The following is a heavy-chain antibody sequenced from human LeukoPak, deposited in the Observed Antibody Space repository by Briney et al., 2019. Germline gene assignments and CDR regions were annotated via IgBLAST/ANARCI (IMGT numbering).Heavy chain of an antibody. CDR1: GFTFSSYG. D-gene: IGHD6-6*01. J-gene: IGHJ6*02. CDR2: IWYDGSNK. V-gene: IGHV3-33*01. Sequence: PGRSLRLSCAASGFTFSSYGMHWVRQAPGKGLEWVAVIWYDGSNKYYADSVKGRFTISRDNSKNTLYLQMNGLRAEDTAVYYCAREMYSSSSYDSYYYGMDVWGQGTTVTVSS. CDR3: AREMYSSSSYDSYYYGMDV.